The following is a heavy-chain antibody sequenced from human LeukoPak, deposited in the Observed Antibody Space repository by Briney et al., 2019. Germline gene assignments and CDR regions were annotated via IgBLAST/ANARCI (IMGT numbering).Heavy chain of an antibody. Sequence: SVKVSCXASGGTFSSYAIGWVRQARGQGLEWMGGIIPIFGTANYAQKFQGRVTITTDESTSTAYMELSSLRSEDTAVYYCAREGVWGSYRFDYWGQGTLVTVSS. V-gene: IGHV1-69*05. CDR3: AREGVWGSYRFDY. CDR2: IIPIFGTA. CDR1: GGTFSSYA. D-gene: IGHD3-16*02. J-gene: IGHJ4*02.